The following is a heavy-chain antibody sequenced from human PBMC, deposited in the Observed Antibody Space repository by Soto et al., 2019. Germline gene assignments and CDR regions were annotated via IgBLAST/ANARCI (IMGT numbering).Heavy chain of an antibody. CDR1: GFTFSSYW. D-gene: IGHD6-6*01. CDR2: IKQDGSEK. V-gene: IGHV3-7*01. J-gene: IGHJ4*02. CDR3: ARVTGGMSSRAAPQRYYFDY. Sequence: GGSLRLSCAASGFTFSSYWMSWVRQAPGKGLEWVANIKQDGSEKYYVDSVKGRFTISRDNAKNSLYLQMNSLRAEDTAVYYCARVTGGMSSRAAPQRYYFDYWGQGTLVTVSS.